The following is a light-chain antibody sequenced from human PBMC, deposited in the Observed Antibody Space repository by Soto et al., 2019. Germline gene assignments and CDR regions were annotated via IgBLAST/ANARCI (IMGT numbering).Light chain of an antibody. J-gene: IGLJ2*01. CDR2: EVH. V-gene: IGLV2-8*01. Sequence: QSALTQPPSASGSPGQSVTISCTGTSSDIGGYNYVSWYQQYPGTAPRLMIFEVHKRPSGVPDRFSGSKSGSTASLTVSGLQAEDEADYYCSSYGGSTNLVIFGGGTKLTVL. CDR1: SSDIGGYNY. CDR3: SSYGGSTNLVI.